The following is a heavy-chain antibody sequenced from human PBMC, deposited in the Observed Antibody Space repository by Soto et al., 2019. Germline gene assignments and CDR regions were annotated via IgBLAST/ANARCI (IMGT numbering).Heavy chain of an antibody. CDR2: IDSRGRTI. V-gene: IGHV3-11*01. CDR3: ARQAARNYFDF. Sequence: QVQLVETGGALVKPGGSLRLSCAASGFTFSDYYMSWIRQAPGKGLEWVSYIDSRGRTISYADSVKGRFTISRDDAKNSLYLQMNSLRAEDTAVYYCARQAARNYFDFWGQGTLVTVSS. D-gene: IGHD6-6*01. CDR1: GFTFSDYY. J-gene: IGHJ4*02.